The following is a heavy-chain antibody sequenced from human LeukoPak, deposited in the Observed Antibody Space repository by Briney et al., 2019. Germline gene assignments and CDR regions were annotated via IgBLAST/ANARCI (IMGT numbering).Heavy chain of an antibody. J-gene: IGHJ6*03. CDR3: AREGYQLLYDYYYYYMDV. CDR2: IYTSGST. V-gene: IGHV4-4*07. CDR1: GGSISSYY. D-gene: IGHD2-2*02. Sequence: SETLSLTCTVSGGSISSYYWSWIRQPAGKGLEWIGRIYTSGSTNYNPSLKSRVTMSVDTSKNQFSLKLSSVTAADTAVYYCAREGYQLLYDYYYYYMDVWGEGTTVTVSS.